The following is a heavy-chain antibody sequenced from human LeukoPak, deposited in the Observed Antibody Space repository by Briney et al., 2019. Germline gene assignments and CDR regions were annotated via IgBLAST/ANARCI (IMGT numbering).Heavy chain of an antibody. D-gene: IGHD3-22*01. CDR1: GFTFRIYS. Sequence: GGSLRLSCAASGFTFRIYSLNWVRQAPGKGLEWVSSISSSSRYIYYADLVKGRFTISRDNAKNTLYLQMNSLRAEDTAVYYCAKTLSSGYYDRYFDLWGRGTLVTVSS. CDR2: ISSSSRYI. CDR3: AKTLSSGYYDRYFDL. J-gene: IGHJ2*01. V-gene: IGHV3-21*01.